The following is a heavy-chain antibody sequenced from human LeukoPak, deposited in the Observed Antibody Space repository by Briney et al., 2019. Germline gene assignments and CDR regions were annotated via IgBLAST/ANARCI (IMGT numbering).Heavy chain of an antibody. CDR3: ASLYYGSGSYSSGYYYGMDV. V-gene: IGHV1-69*04. CDR1: GGTFSSYA. D-gene: IGHD3-10*01. Sequence: HRASVKVSCKASGGTFSSYAISWVRQAPGQGLEWMGRIIPILGIANYAQKFQGRVTITADKSTSTAYMELSSLRTEDTAVYYCASLYYGSGSYSSGYYYGMDVWGQGTTVTVSS. CDR2: IIPILGIA. J-gene: IGHJ6*02.